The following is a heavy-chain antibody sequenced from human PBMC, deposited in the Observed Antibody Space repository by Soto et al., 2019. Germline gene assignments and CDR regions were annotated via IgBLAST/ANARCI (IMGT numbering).Heavy chain of an antibody. CDR2: ISSSSSYI. Sequence: EVQLVESGGGLVKPGGSLRLSCAASGFTFSSYSMNWVRQAPGKGLEWVSSISSSSSYIYYADSVKGRFTISRDNAKNSLYLQMNSLRAEDTAVYYCARVGEVVVPAAYIMDVWGQGTTVTVSS. V-gene: IGHV3-21*01. CDR3: ARVGEVVVPAAYIMDV. D-gene: IGHD2-2*01. J-gene: IGHJ6*02. CDR1: GFTFSSYS.